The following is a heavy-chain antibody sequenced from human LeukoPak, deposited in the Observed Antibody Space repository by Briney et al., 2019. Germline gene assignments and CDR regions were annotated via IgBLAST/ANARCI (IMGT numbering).Heavy chain of an antibody. V-gene: IGHV3-23*01. CDR2: ISGSGGST. CDR1: GFTFSSYA. CDR3: AKAPYYYDSSGYYFYYFDY. J-gene: IGHJ4*02. D-gene: IGHD3-22*01. Sequence: GGSLRLSCAASGFTFSSYAMSWVRQAPGKGLEWVSAISGSGGSTYYADSVKGRFTISRDNSKNTLYLQMNSLRAEDTAVYYCAKAPYYYDSSGYYFYYFDYWGQGTLVTVSS.